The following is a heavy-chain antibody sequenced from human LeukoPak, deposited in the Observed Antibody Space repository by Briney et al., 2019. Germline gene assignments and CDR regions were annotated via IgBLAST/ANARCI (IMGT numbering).Heavy chain of an antibody. CDR2: INPRGGST. Sequence: ASVKVSCKASGYTFTSYYMHCVRQAPGQGLEWMGIINPRGGSTSYAQKFQGRVTMTRDTSTSTVYMELSSLRSEDTAVYYCARDLTGYYDFWSGYYRTEYFQHWGQGTLVTVSS. J-gene: IGHJ1*01. CDR3: ARDLTGYYDFWSGYYRTEYFQH. CDR1: GYTFTSYY. D-gene: IGHD3-3*01. V-gene: IGHV1-46*01.